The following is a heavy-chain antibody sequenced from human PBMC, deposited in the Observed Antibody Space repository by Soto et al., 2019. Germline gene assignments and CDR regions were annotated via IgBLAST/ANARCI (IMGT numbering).Heavy chain of an antibody. Sequence: QLQLQESGSGLVWPSQTLSLTCTVSGASIGSGSYSWNWIRQPPGKGLEWIGYLHHSGDTYFNPSLRRRVSISVDRSNNQFSLKLISVTAADTAVYYCARFPLWFGELDYWGQGALVTVSS. V-gene: IGHV4-30-2*01. D-gene: IGHD3-10*01. J-gene: IGHJ4*02. CDR3: ARFPLWFGELDY. CDR1: GASIGSGSYS. CDR2: LHHSGDT.